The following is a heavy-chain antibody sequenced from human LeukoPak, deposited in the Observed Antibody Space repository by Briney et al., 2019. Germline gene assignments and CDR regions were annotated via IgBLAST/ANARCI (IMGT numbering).Heavy chain of an antibody. CDR2: INSDGSST. Sequence: GGSLRLSCAAPGFTFSSYWMHWVRQVPGKGLVWVSRINSDGSSTSYADSVKGRFTISRDNSKNTLFLQINSLRAEDTAVYYCAEGDSYYDFLVSLWGQGTVVTVSS. J-gene: IGHJ3*01. CDR3: AEGDSYYDFLVSL. D-gene: IGHD3-3*01. V-gene: IGHV3-74*01. CDR1: GFTFSSYW.